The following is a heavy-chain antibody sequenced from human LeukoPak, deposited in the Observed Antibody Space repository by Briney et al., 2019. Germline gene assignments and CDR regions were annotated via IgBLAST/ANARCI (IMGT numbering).Heavy chain of an antibody. CDR3: ARDGCSRWYDY. J-gene: IGHJ4*02. CDR1: GFTFSGFN. V-gene: IGHV3-21*01. D-gene: IGHD6-13*01. CDR2: ISSSSSYR. Sequence: PGGSLRLSCTASGFTFSGFNIHWVRQAPGRGLEWVSCISSSSSYRYYADSVKGRFTISRDNAKNSVYLQMNSLRAEDTAVYYCARDGCSRWYDYWGQGTLVTVSS.